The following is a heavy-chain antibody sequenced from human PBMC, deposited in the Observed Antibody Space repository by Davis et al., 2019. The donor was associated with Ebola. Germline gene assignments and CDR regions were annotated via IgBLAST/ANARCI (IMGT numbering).Heavy chain of an antibody. CDR2: ISSDSDYI. J-gene: IGHJ4*02. CDR1: GFTFSTYS. V-gene: IGHV3-21*01. D-gene: IGHD3-3*01. Sequence: GESLKISCAASGFTFSTYSMSWVRQAPGKGLEWVSSISSDSDYIYYADSAKGRFTISRDNAKNSLYLQMNSLRAEDTAVYYCACTIFGTLGNFDYWGQGTLVTVSS. CDR3: ACTIFGTLGNFDY.